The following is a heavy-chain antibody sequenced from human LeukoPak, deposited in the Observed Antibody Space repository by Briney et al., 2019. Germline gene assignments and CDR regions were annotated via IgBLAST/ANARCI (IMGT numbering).Heavy chain of an antibody. CDR2: ISSSSSTI. D-gene: IGHD4-17*01. CDR3: AKDPNGDYIGTFDI. CDR1: GFTFSSYS. J-gene: IGHJ3*02. Sequence: GGSLRLSCAASGFTFSSYSMNWVRQAPGKGLEWVSYISSSSSTIYYADSVKGRFTISRDNAKNSLYLQMNSLRAEDTAVYFCAKDPNGDYIGTFDIWGQGTMVTVSS. V-gene: IGHV3-48*04.